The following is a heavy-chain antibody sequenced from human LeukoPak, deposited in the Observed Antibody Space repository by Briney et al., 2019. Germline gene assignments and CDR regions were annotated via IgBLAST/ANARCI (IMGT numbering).Heavy chain of an antibody. Sequence: AASVKVSFKASGGTFSSYAISWVRQAPGQGLEWMGGIIPIFGTANYAQKFQGRVTMTRDTSTSTVYMELSSLRSEDTAVYYCARGDEIYYDSSGYYGGGDYWGQGTLVTVSS. J-gene: IGHJ4*02. CDR2: IIPIFGTA. D-gene: IGHD3-22*01. CDR3: ARGDEIYYDSSGYYGGGDY. CDR1: GGTFSSYA. V-gene: IGHV1-69*05.